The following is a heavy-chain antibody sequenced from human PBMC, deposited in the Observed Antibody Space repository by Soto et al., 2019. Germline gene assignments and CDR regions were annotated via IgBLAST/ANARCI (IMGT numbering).Heavy chain of an antibody. D-gene: IGHD6-19*01. CDR3: AICRLVRDLNWFDP. CDR2: ISHSGST. Sequence: PSETLSLTCSVYGESFSGYYWSWIRQPPGKGLEWIGEISHSGSTNYNPSLKSRVTISVDTSKNQFSLNLTSVTAADTAVYYCAICRLVRDLNWFDPWGQGTLVTV. J-gene: IGHJ5*02. V-gene: IGHV4-34*01. CDR1: GESFSGYY.